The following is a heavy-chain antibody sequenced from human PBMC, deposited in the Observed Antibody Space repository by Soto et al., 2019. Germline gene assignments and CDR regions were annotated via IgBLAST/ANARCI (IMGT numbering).Heavy chain of an antibody. V-gene: IGHV1-46*01. CDR3: ARAGIAYCSSTTCYLYYYVMDV. J-gene: IGHJ6*02. CDR1: GYSVTSYY. D-gene: IGHD2-2*01. CDR2: INPNSGST. Sequence: ASVKVSCKASGYSVTSYYMHWVRQAPGQGLEWMGIINPNSGSTTYAQKFQGRVTMTRDTSTSTVYMELTSLTSGDTAVYYCARAGIAYCSSTTCYLYYYVMDVWGQGTTVTVSS.